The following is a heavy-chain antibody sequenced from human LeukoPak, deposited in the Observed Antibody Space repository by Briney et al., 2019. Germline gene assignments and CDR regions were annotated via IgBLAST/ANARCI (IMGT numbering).Heavy chain of an antibody. V-gene: IGHV4-61*01. Sequence: SETLSLTCTVSGGSASSGSYYWSWIRQPPGKGLEWIGYIYYSGSTNYNPSLKSRVTISVDTSKNQFSLKLSSVTAADTAVYYCARSVIPGDAFDIWGQGTMVTVSS. D-gene: IGHD3-16*02. J-gene: IGHJ3*02. CDR2: IYYSGST. CDR1: GGSASSGSYY. CDR3: ARSVIPGDAFDI.